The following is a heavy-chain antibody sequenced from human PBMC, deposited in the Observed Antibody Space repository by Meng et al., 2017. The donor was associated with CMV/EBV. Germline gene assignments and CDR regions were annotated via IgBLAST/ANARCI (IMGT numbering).Heavy chain of an antibody. CDR3: ASDRGFGDLDS. J-gene: IGHJ4*02. CDR1: GFTSSSYA. Sequence: GGPRRPSCPASGFTSSSYAMHWARQAPGKGLEGVAVISYEGSNKYYADSVKGRFTISRDNSKNTLYLQMNSLRDEDTAVYYCASDRGFGDLDSWGQGTLVTVSS. CDR2: ISYEGSNK. D-gene: IGHD3-10*01. V-gene: IGHV3-30-3*01.